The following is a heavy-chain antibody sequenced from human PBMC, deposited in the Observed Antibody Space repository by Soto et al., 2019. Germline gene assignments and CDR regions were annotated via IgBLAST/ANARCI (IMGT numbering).Heavy chain of an antibody. J-gene: IGHJ3*02. Sequence: EVQLLESGGGLVQPGGSLRLSCAASGFTFSMYVMNWVRQAPGKGLEWVSGVSATGAATYYVDSVKGRFTISRDNSKNTLYLQINSLRVEDTALYYCAKDYGGNPNRDAFDIWGQGTMVTVSS. CDR2: VSATGAAT. V-gene: IGHV3-23*01. CDR3: AKDYGGNPNRDAFDI. D-gene: IGHD4-17*01. CDR1: GFTFSMYV.